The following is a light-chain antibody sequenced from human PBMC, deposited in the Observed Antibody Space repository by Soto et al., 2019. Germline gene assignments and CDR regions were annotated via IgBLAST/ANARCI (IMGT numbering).Light chain of an antibody. CDR3: CSYAGSSSLYV. V-gene: IGLV2-14*01. Sequence: QSALTQPASVSGSPGQSITISCTGTSSDVGGYNYVSWYQQHPGKAPKLMIYEVSNRPSGVSNRFSGSKSGNTASLTISGLQAEDEADYYCCSYAGSSSLYVFGTGTKV. CDR2: EVS. J-gene: IGLJ1*01. CDR1: SSDVGGYNY.